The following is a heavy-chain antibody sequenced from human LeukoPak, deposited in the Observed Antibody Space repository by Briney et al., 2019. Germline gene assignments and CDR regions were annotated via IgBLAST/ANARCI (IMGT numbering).Heavy chain of an antibody. CDR3: ARREGYCSGGSCYGYLDY. D-gene: IGHD2-15*01. CDR1: GFTFSSYS. CDR2: ISSSSSYI. J-gene: IGHJ4*02. V-gene: IGHV3-21*01. Sequence: GGPLRLSCAASGFTFSSYSMNWVRQAPGKGLEWVSSISSSSSYIYYADSVKGRFTISRDNAKNSLYLQMNSLRAEDTAVYYCARREGYCSGGSCYGYLDYWGQGTLVTVSS.